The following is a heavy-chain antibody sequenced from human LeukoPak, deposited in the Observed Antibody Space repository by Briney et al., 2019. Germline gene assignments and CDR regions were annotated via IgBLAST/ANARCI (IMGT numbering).Heavy chain of an antibody. D-gene: IGHD1-1*01. CDR2: ISGSGGST. Sequence: PGGSLRLSCAASGFTFSSYAMSWVRQAPGKGLEWVSAISGSGGSTYYADSVKGRFTISRDNAKNSLYLQMNSLRAEDTAVYYCARTDAYNWNDGADYWGQGTLVTISS. V-gene: IGHV3-23*01. J-gene: IGHJ4*02. CDR3: ARTDAYNWNDGADY. CDR1: GFTFSSYA.